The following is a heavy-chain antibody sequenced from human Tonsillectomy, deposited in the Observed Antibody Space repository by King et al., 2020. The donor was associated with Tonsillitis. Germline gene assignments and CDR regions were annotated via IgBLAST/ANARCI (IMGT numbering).Heavy chain of an antibody. CDR3: AKDFYDYAWGSCLPPGDY. CDR1: GFTFRIYG. Sequence: VQLVESGGGVVQPGGSLRLSCVASGFTFRIYGMHWVRQAPGKGLEWVAFIRYDGSNKYNADSVKGRFTISRDNSKNTLCLQMNSLRAEDTAVYYCAKDFYDYAWGSCLPPGDYWGQGTLVTVSS. CDR2: IRYDGSNK. V-gene: IGHV3-30*02. J-gene: IGHJ4*02. D-gene: IGHD3-16*01.